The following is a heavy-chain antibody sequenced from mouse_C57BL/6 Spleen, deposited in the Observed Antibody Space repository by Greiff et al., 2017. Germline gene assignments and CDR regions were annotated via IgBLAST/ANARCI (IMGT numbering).Heavy chain of an antibody. J-gene: IGHJ4*01. CDR3: ARLVVAGRMDY. Sequence: EVHLVESGGGLVQPGGSLSLSCAASGFTFTDYYMSWVRQPPGKALEWLGFIRNKANGYTTEYSASVKGRFTISRDNSQSSLYLQMNALRAEDSATYYCARLVVAGRMDYWGQGTSVTVSS. V-gene: IGHV7-3*01. CDR1: GFTFTDYY. CDR2: IRNKANGYTT. D-gene: IGHD1-1*01.